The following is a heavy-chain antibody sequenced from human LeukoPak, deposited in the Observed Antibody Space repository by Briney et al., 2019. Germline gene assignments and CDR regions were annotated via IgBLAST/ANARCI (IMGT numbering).Heavy chain of an antibody. CDR3: ARHPDCIAVAGIDY. CDR1: GGSISSYY. V-gene: IGHV4-59*08. J-gene: IGHJ4*02. CDR2: IYYSGST. Sequence: SETLSLTCTVSGGSISSYYWSWIRQPPGKGLEWIGYIYYSGSTNYNPSLKSRVTISVDTSKNQFSLKLSSVTAADTAVYYCARHPDCIAVAGIDYWGQGTLVTVSS. D-gene: IGHD6-19*01.